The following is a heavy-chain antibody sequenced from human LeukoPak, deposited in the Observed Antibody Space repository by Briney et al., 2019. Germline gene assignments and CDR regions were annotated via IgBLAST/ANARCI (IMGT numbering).Heavy chain of an antibody. V-gene: IGHV4-34*01. D-gene: IGHD3-22*01. Sequence: SETLSLTCAVSGGSFSDYYWTWIRQTPGKGLEWIGEMSPRGSSNYNPSLKSRVTISVDTSKNQFSLKLRSVTAADTAVYYCARGRQDVNMILVVMAGVSYYLDVWSKGTTVTVS. CDR3: ARGRQDVNMILVVMAGVSYYLDV. J-gene: IGHJ6*03. CDR2: MSPRGSS. CDR1: GGSFSDYY.